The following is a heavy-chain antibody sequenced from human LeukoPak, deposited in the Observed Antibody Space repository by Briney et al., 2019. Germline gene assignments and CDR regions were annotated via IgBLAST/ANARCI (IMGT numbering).Heavy chain of an antibody. V-gene: IGHV3-15*01. CDR2: IKSKTDGGTT. Sequence: TGGSLRLSCAASGFTFSNAWMSWVSQAPGKGLEWVGRIKSKTDGGTTDYAAPVKGRFTISRDDSKNTLYLQMNSLKTEDTAVYYCTTVTVGAPIDYWGQGTLVTVSS. D-gene: IGHD1-26*01. CDR3: TTVTVGAPIDY. CDR1: GFTFSNAW. J-gene: IGHJ4*02.